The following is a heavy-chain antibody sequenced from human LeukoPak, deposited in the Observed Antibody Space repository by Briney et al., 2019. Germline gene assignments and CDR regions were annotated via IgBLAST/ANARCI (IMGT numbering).Heavy chain of an antibody. J-gene: IGHJ4*02. CDR3: VQTTGWPGFDY. V-gene: IGHV4-4*09. CDR2: IYSGVPT. D-gene: IGHD1-1*01. Sequence: SETLSLTFTTSGVSINRFYWSWVRQPPGKGLEWIGNIYSGVPTYFNPSLKSRVTISVDTSKNQFSLNLTSVTAADTAMYYCVQTTGWPGFDYWGQGILVTVSS. CDR1: GVSINRFY.